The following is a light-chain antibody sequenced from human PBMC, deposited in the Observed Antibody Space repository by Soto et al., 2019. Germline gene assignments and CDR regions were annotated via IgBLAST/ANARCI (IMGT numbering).Light chain of an antibody. V-gene: IGKV3-20*01. CDR1: QSFSSSS. CDR3: QQYGSSPPYT. J-gene: IGKJ2*01. CDR2: GAS. Sequence: EIALTQSPGTLSLSPGERATLSCRASQSFSSSSLAWYQQRPGQAPRLLIYGASSRATGIPDRCSGSGSGTDFTLIISRLEPEDFAVYYCQQYGSSPPYTFGQGTKLEIK.